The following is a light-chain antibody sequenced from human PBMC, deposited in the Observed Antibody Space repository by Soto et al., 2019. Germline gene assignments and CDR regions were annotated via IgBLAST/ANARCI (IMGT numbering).Light chain of an antibody. V-gene: IGLV1-44*01. CDR1: NSNIGRND. J-gene: IGLJ2*01. CDR2: SND. Sequence: QSVLAQPPSASGTPGQRVTISCSGSNSNIGRNDVTWYQQVPGTAPQCLIYSNDQRPSWVPDRISGSRSGTSASLAISGLQSGDEAEYYCAAWDDTLRARVFGGGTKLTVL. CDR3: AAWDDTLRARV.